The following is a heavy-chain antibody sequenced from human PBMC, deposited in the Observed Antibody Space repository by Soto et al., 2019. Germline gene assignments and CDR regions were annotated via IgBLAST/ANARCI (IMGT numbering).Heavy chain of an antibody. V-gene: IGHV4-59*01. CDR1: GGSISSYY. CDR3: ASDLYGSSSYGGLYYYYYYMDV. J-gene: IGHJ6*03. CDR2: IYYSGST. D-gene: IGHD6-6*01. Sequence: PSETLSLTCTVSGGSISSYYWSWIRQPPGKGLEWIGYIYYSGSTNYNPSLKSRVTISVDTSKNHFSLKLSSVTAADTAVYYCASDLYGSSSYGGLYYYYYYMDVWGKGTTVTVSS.